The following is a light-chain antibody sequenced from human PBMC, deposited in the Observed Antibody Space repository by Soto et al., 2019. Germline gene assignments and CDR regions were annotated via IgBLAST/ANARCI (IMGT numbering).Light chain of an antibody. CDR3: AAWDDSLNEYV. V-gene: IGLV1-44*01. Sequence: QSVLTQAPSESGTPGQSVTITCSGSSSNIGRNSVNWYQHLPGTAPKLLTHGNNHRPSGVPDRFSGSKSGTSASLAISGLQPEDEADYCCAAWDDSLNEYVFGDGTKVPS. CDR1: SSNIGRNS. J-gene: IGLJ1*01. CDR2: GNN.